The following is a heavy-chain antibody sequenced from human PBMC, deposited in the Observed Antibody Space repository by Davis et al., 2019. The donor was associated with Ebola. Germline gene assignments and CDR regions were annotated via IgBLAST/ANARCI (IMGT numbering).Heavy chain of an antibody. D-gene: IGHD1-14*01. CDR2: VYNSGGT. V-gene: IGHV4-59*11. J-gene: IGHJ4*02. CDR3: ASAPGPGNPFYG. CDR1: GGTISSHY. Sequence: PSETLSLTCTVSGGTISSHYWNWIRQPPGTGLEWIGYVYNSGGTNYNPSLKSRVTISVDTSKNQFSLKLSSVTAADTAVYFCASAPGPGNPFYGWGQGTLVTVSS.